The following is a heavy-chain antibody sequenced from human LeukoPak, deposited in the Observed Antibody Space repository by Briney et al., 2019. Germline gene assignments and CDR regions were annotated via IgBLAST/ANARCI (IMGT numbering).Heavy chain of an antibody. CDR3: ARVGLPYYYGSGSYYNKANWFDP. CDR2: IDHSGST. V-gene: IGHV4-34*01. D-gene: IGHD3-10*01. Sequence: SETLPLTCAVYGGSFSGYYWSWIRQPPGKGLEWIGEIDHSGSTNYNPSLKSRVTISVDTSKNQFSLKLSSVTAADTAVYYCARVGLPYYYGSGSYYNKANWFDPWGQGTLVTVSS. J-gene: IGHJ5*02. CDR1: GGSFSGYY.